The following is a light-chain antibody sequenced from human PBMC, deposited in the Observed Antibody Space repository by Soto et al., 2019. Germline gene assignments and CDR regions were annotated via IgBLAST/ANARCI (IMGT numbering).Light chain of an antibody. J-gene: IGLJ2*01. V-gene: IGLV2-14*01. CDR2: DVT. CDR1: SSDVGGSNY. CDR3: SSYSSSTLVV. Sequence: QSALTQPASVSGSPGQSITMSCTGTSSDVGGSNYVSWYQQLPGKAPKVIIYDVTNRPSGISNRFSGSKSGSTASLTISGLQAEDEADYYCSSYSSSTLVVFGGGTQLTVL.